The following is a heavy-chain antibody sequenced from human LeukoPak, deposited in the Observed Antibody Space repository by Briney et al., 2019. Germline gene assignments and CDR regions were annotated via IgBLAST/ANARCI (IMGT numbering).Heavy chain of an antibody. CDR1: GFTFSNYW. Sequence: SGGSLRLSCVASGFTFSNYWMHWVRQPPGKGLVWVSRIYVGGRTTNYADSVKGRFTFSRDNAKNTVYLEMNSLSVEDTATYYCIRDFRSADLWGQGTLVTVTS. V-gene: IGHV3-74*01. J-gene: IGHJ5*02. CDR3: IRDFRSADL. CDR2: IYVGGRTT.